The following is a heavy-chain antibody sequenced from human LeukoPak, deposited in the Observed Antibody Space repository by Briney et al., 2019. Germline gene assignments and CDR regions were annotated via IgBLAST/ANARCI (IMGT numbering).Heavy chain of an antibody. J-gene: IGHJ4*02. CDR2: IRYDGSNK. D-gene: IGHD6-19*01. CDR1: GFTFSSYG. CDR3: AKDRDIRYSSGSEYYSDY. Sequence: GGSLRLSCAASGFTFSSYGMHWVRQAPGKGLEWVAFIRYDGSNKYYADSVKGRFTISRDNSKNTLELQMNSLRAVDTAVYFCAKDRDIRYSSGSEYYSDYWGQGTLVTVSS. V-gene: IGHV3-30*02.